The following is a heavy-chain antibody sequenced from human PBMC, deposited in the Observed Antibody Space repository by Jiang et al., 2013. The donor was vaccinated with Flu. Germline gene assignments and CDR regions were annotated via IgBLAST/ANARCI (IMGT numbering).Heavy chain of an antibody. J-gene: IGHJ4*02. CDR2: IYHSGST. CDR1: GGSISSSDYY. CDR3: AREGGRITLVRGVIIPHFDS. V-gene: IGHV4-39*07. D-gene: IGHD3-10*01. Sequence: GSGLVKPSETLSLTCSVSGGSISSSDYYWGWIRQPPGKGLEWIASIYHSGSTYYNSSLKSRVTISVDTSKNQFSLRLSSVTAADTAVYYCAREGGRITLVRGVIIPHFDSSGPGNPGHRLL.